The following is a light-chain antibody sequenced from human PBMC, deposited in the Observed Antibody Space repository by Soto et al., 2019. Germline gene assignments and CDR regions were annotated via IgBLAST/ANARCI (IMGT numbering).Light chain of an antibody. CDR1: SSDVGGYNY. CDR3: CSYAGSYSYV. Sequence: QSLLTKPGSVSGSPGQSVTISCTGTSSDVGGYNYVSWYQQHPGKAPKLMIYDVSKRPSGVPDRFSGSKSGNTASLTISGLQAEDEADYYCCSYAGSYSYVFGTGTKVTVL. CDR2: DVS. J-gene: IGLJ1*01. V-gene: IGLV2-11*01.